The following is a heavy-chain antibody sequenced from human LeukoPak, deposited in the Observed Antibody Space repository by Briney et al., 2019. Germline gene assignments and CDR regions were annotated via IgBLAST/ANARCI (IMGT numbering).Heavy chain of an antibody. CDR3: ARDLGHYPWENWFDP. D-gene: IGHD1-26*01. CDR1: GGSISSYY. Sequence: SETLSLTCTVSGGSISSYYWSWIRQPPGKGPEWIGYIYYSGSTNYNPSLKSRVTISVDTSKNQFSLKLSSVTAADTAVYYCARDLGHYPWENWFDPWGQGTLVTVSS. J-gene: IGHJ5*02. CDR2: IYYSGST. V-gene: IGHV4-59*01.